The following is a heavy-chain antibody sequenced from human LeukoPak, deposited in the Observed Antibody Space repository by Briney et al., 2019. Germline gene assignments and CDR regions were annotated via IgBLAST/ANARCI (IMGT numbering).Heavy chain of an antibody. Sequence: GSLRLSCAASGFTFSSYSMNWVRQALGKGLEWVSYISSSSSTIYYADSVKGRFTISRDNAKNSLYLQMNSLRAEDTAVYYCARDFGYVGYYMDVWGKGTTVTVSS. CDR2: ISSSSSTI. CDR1: GFTFSSYS. CDR3: ARDFGYVGYYMDV. J-gene: IGHJ6*03. V-gene: IGHV3-48*01. D-gene: IGHD5-12*01.